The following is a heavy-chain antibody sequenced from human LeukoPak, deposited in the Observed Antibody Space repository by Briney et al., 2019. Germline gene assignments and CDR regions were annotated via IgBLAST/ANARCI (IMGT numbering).Heavy chain of an antibody. J-gene: IGHJ4*02. V-gene: IGHV3-48*01. CDR3: ARDRLTSGSYFFDY. D-gene: IGHD1-26*01. Sequence: GGSLRLSCAASAFTFSDYSMNWVRQAPGKGLEWMSYISGRSSTSYYADSVRGRFTISRDNAKNSMYLQMNSLRAEDTAVYYCARDRLTSGSYFFDYWGQGTLVTVSS. CDR1: AFTFSDYS. CDR2: ISGRSSTS.